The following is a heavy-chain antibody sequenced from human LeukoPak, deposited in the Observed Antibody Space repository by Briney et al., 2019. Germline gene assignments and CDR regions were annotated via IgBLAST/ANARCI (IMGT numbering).Heavy chain of an antibody. CDR2: IYYSGNT. Sequence: NASETLSLTCTVSGGSISSSNYYWGWIRQPPGKGLEWIGSIYYSGNTNYNPSLKSRVTISLDTSKNQFSLKLRSVTAADTAVYYCARGRTGYQLLPTKKNYSYYYMDVWGTRTTVTVSS. CDR1: GGSISSSNYY. CDR3: ARGRTGYQLLPTKKNYSYYYMDV. D-gene: IGHD2-2*01. V-gene: IGHV4-39*07. J-gene: IGHJ6*03.